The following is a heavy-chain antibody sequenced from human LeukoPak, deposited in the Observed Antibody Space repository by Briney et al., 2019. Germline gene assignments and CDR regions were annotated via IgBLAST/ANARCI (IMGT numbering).Heavy chain of an antibody. D-gene: IGHD3-16*01. J-gene: IGHJ4*02. V-gene: IGHV3-30-3*01. CDR3: ARVGTYGPYYFDY. CDR2: ISYDGSNK. CDR1: GFTFSSYA. Sequence: PGRSLRLSCAASGFTFSSYAIHWVRQAPGKGLEGVAGISYDGSNKYYADSVKGRFTISRDNSKNTLYLQMNSLRAEDTAVYYCARVGTYGPYYFDYWGQGTLVTVSS.